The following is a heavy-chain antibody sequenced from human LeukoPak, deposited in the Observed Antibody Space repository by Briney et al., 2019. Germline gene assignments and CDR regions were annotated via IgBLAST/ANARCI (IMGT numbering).Heavy chain of an antibody. D-gene: IGHD3-16*02. J-gene: IGHJ4*02. CDR2: INPNSGGT. CDR1: GYTFTGYY. Sequence: GASVKVSCKASGYTFTGYYMHWVRQAPGQGLEWMGWINPNSGGTNYAQKFQGRVTMTRDTSITTAYMEPSRLRSDDTAVYYCAREEGSDRYDSWGQGTRLTVSS. CDR3: AREEGSDRYDS. V-gene: IGHV1-2*02.